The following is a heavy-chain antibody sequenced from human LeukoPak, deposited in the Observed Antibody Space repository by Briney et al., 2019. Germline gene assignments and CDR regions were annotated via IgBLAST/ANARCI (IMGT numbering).Heavy chain of an antibody. V-gene: IGHV3-23*01. CDR3: AKDGYSYGYLRD. D-gene: IGHD5-18*01. CDR2: ILASGSPT. J-gene: IGHJ4*02. CDR1: GFNFNSYT. Sequence: PGGSLRLSCAASGFNFNSYTMNWVRQAPGKGLQWVANILASGSPTYYADSVKGRLTISRDNSKNTLFLQMNSLRAEDTAAYYCAKDGYSYGYLRDWGQGTLVTVSS.